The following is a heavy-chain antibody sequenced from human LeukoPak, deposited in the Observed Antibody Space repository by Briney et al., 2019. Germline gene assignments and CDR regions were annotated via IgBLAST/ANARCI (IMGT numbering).Heavy chain of an antibody. V-gene: IGHV3-23*01. Sequence: GGSLRLSCAASGFTFSSYAMGWVRQAPGKGLEWVSAISGSGAKTYYADSVKGRFTISRDNSKNTLSPQMNTLRTDDTAVYYCAKGRALEVVAAFNYWGQGTVVTVSS. CDR3: AKGRALEVVAAFNY. J-gene: IGHJ4*02. D-gene: IGHD2-15*01. CDR1: GFTFSSYA. CDR2: ISGSGAKT.